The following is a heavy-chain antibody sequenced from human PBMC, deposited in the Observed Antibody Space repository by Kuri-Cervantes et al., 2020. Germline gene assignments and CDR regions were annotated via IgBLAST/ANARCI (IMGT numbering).Heavy chain of an antibody. Sequence: GGSLRLSCAASGFTFSSYSINWARQAPGKGLEWVSYISSGLSTMYYADSVKGRFTISRDNAKNSLYLQMNSLRAEDTAVYYCARGGSHGAFDIWGQGTMVTVSS. V-gene: IGHV3-48*04. CDR1: GFTFSSYS. CDR3: ARGGSHGAFDI. D-gene: IGHD3-16*01. CDR2: ISSGLSTM. J-gene: IGHJ3*02.